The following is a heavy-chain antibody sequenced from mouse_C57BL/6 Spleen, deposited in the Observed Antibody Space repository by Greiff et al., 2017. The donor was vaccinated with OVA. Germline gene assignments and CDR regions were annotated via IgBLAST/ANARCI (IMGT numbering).Heavy chain of an antibody. CDR1: GFTFSDYY. Sequence: EVQLVESAGGLVQPGSSMKLSCTASGFTFSDYYMAWVRQVPEKGLEWVANINYDGSSTYYLDSLKSRFIISRDNAKNILYLQMSSLKSEDTATYYCARDRNYYGSSYVDWYFDVWGTGTTVTVSS. J-gene: IGHJ1*03. V-gene: IGHV5-16*01. CDR3: ARDRNYYGSSYVDWYFDV. D-gene: IGHD1-1*01. CDR2: INYDGSST.